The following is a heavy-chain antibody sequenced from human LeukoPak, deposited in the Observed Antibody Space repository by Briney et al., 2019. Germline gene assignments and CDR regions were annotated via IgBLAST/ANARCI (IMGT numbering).Heavy chain of an antibody. Sequence: GESLKISCKGSGYSFTSYWIGWLRQLPGKGLEGMGIIYPGDSDTRYSPSFQGQVTISADKSMSTASLQWRSLNAADTALSYCARRGRAAAGTNWGQGTLVTVSS. CDR1: GYSFTSYW. V-gene: IGHV5-51*01. D-gene: IGHD6-13*01. CDR2: IYPGDSDT. CDR3: ARRGRAAAGTN. J-gene: IGHJ4*02.